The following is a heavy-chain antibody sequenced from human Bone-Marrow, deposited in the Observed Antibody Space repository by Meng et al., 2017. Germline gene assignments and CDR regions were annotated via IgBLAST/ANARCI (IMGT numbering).Heavy chain of an antibody. CDR1: GFTVSSNY. D-gene: IGHD5-18*01. CDR3: ARADTAMVNLDY. CDR2: IYSGGSI. V-gene: IGHV3-53*04. Sequence: GESLKISCAASGFTVSSNYMSWVRQAPGKGLEWVSVIYSGGSIYYADSVKGRFTISRHNSKNTLYLQMDSLRAEDTAEYYCARADTAMVNLDYWGQGTLVTVSS. J-gene: IGHJ4*02.